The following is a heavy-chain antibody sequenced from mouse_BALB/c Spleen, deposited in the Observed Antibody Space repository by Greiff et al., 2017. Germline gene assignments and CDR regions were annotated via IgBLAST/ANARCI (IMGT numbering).Heavy chain of an antibody. CDR2: ISSGGSYT. CDR1: GFTFSSYA. V-gene: IGHV5-9-3*01. J-gene: IGHJ4*01. CDR3: ARHRTMDY. Sequence: DVKLVESGGGLVKPGGSLKLSCAASGFTFSSYAMSWVRQTPEKRLEWVATISSGGSYTYYPDSVKGRFTISRDNAKNTLYLQMSSLRSEDTAMYYCARHRTMDYWGQGTSVTVSS.